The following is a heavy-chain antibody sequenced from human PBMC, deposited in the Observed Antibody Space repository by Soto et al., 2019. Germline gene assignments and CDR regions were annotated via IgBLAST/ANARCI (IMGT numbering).Heavy chain of an antibody. V-gene: IGHV4-59*12. CDR2: IYYSGST. D-gene: IGHD3-9*01. CDR1: GGSISSYY. J-gene: IGHJ6*02. Sequence: PSETLSLTCTVSGGSISSYYWTWIRQPPGKGLEWIGFIYYSGSTNYNPSLKSRVTISVDTSKNQFSLKLTSVTAEDTAVYYCARDTLTGRYGMDVWGQGTTVTVSS. CDR3: ARDTLTGRYGMDV.